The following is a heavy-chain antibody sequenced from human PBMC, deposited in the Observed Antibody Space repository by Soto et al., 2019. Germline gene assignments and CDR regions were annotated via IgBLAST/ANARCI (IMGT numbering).Heavy chain of an antibody. D-gene: IGHD5-18*01. CDR3: ARVPDEYSYGYWVFDY. Sequence: SVKVSCKASGGTFSSYAISWARQAPGQGLEWMGGIIPIFGTANYAQKFQGRVTITADESTSTAYMELSSLRSEDTAVYYCARVPDEYSYGYWVFDYWGQGTLVTVSS. V-gene: IGHV1-69*13. CDR1: GGTFSSYA. CDR2: IIPIFGTA. J-gene: IGHJ4*02.